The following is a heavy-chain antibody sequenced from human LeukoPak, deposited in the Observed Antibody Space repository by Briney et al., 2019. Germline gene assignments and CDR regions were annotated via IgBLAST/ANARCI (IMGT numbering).Heavy chain of an antibody. CDR1: GYTFTGYY. J-gene: IGHJ1*01. CDR2: INPNSGGT. Sequence: GASVKVSCKASGYTFTGYYMRWVRQAPGQGLEWMGWINPNSGGTNYAQKFQGRVAMTRDTSISTAYMELSRLRSDDTAVYYCARTYSSSSGEYFQHWGQGTLVT. D-gene: IGHD6-13*01. CDR3: ARTYSSSSGEYFQH. V-gene: IGHV1-2*02.